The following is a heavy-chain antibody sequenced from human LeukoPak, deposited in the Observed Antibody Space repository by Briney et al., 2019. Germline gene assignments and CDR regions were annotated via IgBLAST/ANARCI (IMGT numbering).Heavy chain of an antibody. CDR3: AREPSGHTGSFDS. CDR1: RDSVSSNDAA. CDR2: TYYRSKWYY. D-gene: IGHD3-3*01. J-gene: IGHJ4*02. V-gene: IGHV6-1*01. Sequence: SQTLSLTCAISRDSVSSNDAAWNWIRQSPSRGLEWLGRTYYRSKWYYDYAVSVKSRITINPDTSKNQFSLQLNSVTPGDTAVFYCAREPSGHTGSFDSWGQGTLVTVSS.